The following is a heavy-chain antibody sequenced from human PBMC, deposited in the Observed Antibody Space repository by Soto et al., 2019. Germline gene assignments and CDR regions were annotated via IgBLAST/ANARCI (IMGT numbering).Heavy chain of an antibody. CDR3: ARDSSVLRDYYYYGMDV. CDR1: GGSISSYY. Sequence: QVQLQESGPGLVKPSETLSLTCTVSGGSISSYYWSWIRQPPGKGLEWIGYIYYSGSTNYNPSLKSRVTISVDTSKNQFSLKLSSVTAADTAVYYCARDSSVLRDYYYYGMDVWGPGTTVTVSS. D-gene: IGHD6-19*01. J-gene: IGHJ6*02. V-gene: IGHV4-59*01. CDR2: IYYSGST.